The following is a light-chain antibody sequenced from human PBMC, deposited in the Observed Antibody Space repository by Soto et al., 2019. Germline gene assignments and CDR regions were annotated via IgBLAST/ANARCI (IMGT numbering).Light chain of an antibody. V-gene: IGKV3-11*01. J-gene: IGKJ1*01. CDR2: GAS. CDR1: QSISAY. CDR3: QHYNSYSEA. Sequence: DIVLTQSPATLSLSPGERATLSCRASQSISAYLAWYQQKPGQPPRLLIYGASNSATGIPDRFSGSGSGTDFTLPISSLQPDDFATYYCQHYNSYSEAFGQGTKVDIK.